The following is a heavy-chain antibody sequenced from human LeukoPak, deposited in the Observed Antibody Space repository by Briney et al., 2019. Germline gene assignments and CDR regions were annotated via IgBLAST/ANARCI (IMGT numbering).Heavy chain of an antibody. D-gene: IGHD2-15*01. CDR1: GFTFSNAW. CDR2: IKSKTDGGTT. V-gene: IGHV3-15*01. Sequence: GGSLRLSCAASGFTFSNAWMSWVRQAPGKGLEWVGRIKSKTDGGTTDYAAPVKGRFTISRDDSKNTLYLQMNSLRAEDTAVYYCARDQDMQQFDPWGQGTLVTVSS. CDR3: ARDQDMQQFDP. J-gene: IGHJ5*02.